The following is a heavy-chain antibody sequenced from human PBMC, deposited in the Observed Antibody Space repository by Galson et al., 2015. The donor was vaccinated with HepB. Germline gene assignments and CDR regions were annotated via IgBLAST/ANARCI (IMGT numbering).Heavy chain of an antibody. CDR3: AREYGQRVNFDY. Sequence: SLRLSCAASEFTFFSHSINWVRQAPGKGLEWVSYIDRSNSTIYYADSVKGRFTISRDNAKSSLYLQMNSLRVEDTAVYYCAREYGQRVNFDYWGQGTLLTVSS. J-gene: IGHJ4*02. CDR2: IDRSNSTI. V-gene: IGHV3-48*01. D-gene: IGHD3-10*01. CDR1: EFTFFSHS.